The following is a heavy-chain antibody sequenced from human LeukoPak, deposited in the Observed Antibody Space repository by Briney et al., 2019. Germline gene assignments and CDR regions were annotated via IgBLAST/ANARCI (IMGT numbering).Heavy chain of an antibody. D-gene: IGHD6-19*01. Sequence: GGSLRLSCAASGFTFSTHAMSWVRQAPGKGLEWASSISGSGGSTYYADSVKGRFTISKDTSKKTVHLQMNSLRAEDTAVYYCAKSGAQWLVQGNWFDPWGQGTLVTVSS. CDR3: AKSGAQWLVQGNWFDP. V-gene: IGHV3-23*01. J-gene: IGHJ5*02. CDR2: ISGSGGST. CDR1: GFTFSTHA.